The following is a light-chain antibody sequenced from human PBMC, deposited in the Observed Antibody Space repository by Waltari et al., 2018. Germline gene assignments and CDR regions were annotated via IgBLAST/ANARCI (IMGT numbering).Light chain of an antibody. V-gene: IGKV1-5*03. CDR2: KAS. CDR1: QSISSW. Sequence: DIQMTQSPSTLSASVGDRVTITCRASQSISSWLAWYQQKPGKAPKLLIYKASSLESGVPSRFSGSGSGTEFTLTISSLQPDDFATYYCQRYNSYSSRTFGQGTKVEIK. J-gene: IGKJ1*01. CDR3: QRYNSYSSRT.